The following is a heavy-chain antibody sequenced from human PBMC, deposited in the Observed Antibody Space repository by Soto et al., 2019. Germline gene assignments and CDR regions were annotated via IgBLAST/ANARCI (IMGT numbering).Heavy chain of an antibody. V-gene: IGHV1-69*13. Sequence: SVKVSCKSSGGTFSSYAISWVRQAPGQGLEWMGGIIPIFGTANYAQKFQGRVTITADESTSTAYMELSSLRSEDTAVYYCARGGAGATYYYYGMDVWGQGTTVTVSS. CDR3: ARGGAGATYYYYGMDV. CDR1: GGTFSSYA. D-gene: IGHD1-26*01. CDR2: IIPIFGTA. J-gene: IGHJ6*02.